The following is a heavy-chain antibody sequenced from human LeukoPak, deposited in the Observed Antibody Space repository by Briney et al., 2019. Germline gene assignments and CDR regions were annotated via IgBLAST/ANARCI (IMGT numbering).Heavy chain of an antibody. CDR2: ISGSGSTI. Sequence: GGSLRLSCAASGFTFSNYEMNWVRQAPGKELEWVSYISGSGSTIYYADSVKGRFTISRDNAKDSLYLQMNSLRAEDTAVYYCARVRSGYSHENYFDYWGQGTLVTVSS. CDR1: GFTFSNYE. D-gene: IGHD5-18*01. J-gene: IGHJ4*02. CDR3: ARVRSGYSHENYFDY. V-gene: IGHV3-48*03.